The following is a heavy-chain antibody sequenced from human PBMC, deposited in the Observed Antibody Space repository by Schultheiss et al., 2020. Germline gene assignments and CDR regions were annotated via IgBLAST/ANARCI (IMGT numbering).Heavy chain of an antibody. D-gene: IGHD3-22*01. CDR1: GFTFSSYW. V-gene: IGHV3-7*05. J-gene: IGHJ4*02. CDR3: ARHYDYDSSGAF. Sequence: GGSLRLSCAASGFTFSSYWMSWVRQAPGKGLEWVANIKQDGSEKYYVDSVKGRFTISRDNAKNSLYLQMNSLKASDTAIYYCARHYDYDSSGAFWGQGTLVTVSS. CDR2: IKQDGSEK.